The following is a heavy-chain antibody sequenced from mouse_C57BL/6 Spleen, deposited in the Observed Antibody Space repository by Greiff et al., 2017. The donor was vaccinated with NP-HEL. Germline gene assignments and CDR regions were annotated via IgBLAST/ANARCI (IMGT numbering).Heavy chain of an antibody. CDR1: GFTFSSYA. D-gene: IGHD1-1*02. V-gene: IGHV5-9-1*02. J-gene: IGHJ4*01. CDR3: TRAGGNRYYYAMDY. CDR2: ISSGGDYI. Sequence: EVKLQESGEGLVKPGGSLKLSCAASGFTFSSYAMSWVRQTPEKRLEWVAYISSGGDYIYYADTVKGRFTISRDNARNTLYLQMSSLKSEDTAMYYCTRAGGNRYYYAMDYWGQGTSVTVSS.